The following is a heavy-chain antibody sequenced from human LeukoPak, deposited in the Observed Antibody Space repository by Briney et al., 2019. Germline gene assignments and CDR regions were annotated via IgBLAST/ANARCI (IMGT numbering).Heavy chain of an antibody. CDR1: GYTFTGYY. Sequence: GASVKVSCKASGYTFTGYYMHWVRQAPGQGLEWMGRIIPILGIANYAQKFQGRVTITADKSTSTAYMELSSLRSEDTAVYYCASKNSNSDYWGQGTLVTVSS. D-gene: IGHD6-13*01. J-gene: IGHJ4*02. CDR2: IIPILGIA. V-gene: IGHV1-69*02. CDR3: ASKNSNSDY.